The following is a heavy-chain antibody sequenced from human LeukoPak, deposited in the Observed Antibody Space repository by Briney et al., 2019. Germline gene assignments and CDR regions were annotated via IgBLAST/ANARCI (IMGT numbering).Heavy chain of an antibody. CDR2: INHSGST. V-gene: IGHV4-34*01. CDR1: GGSFSGYY. D-gene: IGHD3-3*01. J-gene: IGHJ5*02. Sequence: PSETLSLTCAVYGGSFSGYYWSWIRQPPGKGLEWIGEINHSGSTNYNPSLKSRVTISVDTSKNQFSLKLSSVTAADTAVYYCARGRGGSYYDFWSAQKPRGQGTLVTVSS. CDR3: ARGRGGSYYDFWSAQKP.